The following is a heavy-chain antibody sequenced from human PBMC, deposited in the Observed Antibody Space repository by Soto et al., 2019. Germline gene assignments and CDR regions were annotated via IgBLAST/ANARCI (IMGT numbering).Heavy chain of an antibody. Sequence: QVQLQQSGPELVKPSQNLSLTCTVSGGSMSSGGYYWSWIRQHPGKGLEWIGYVYYTGSTYYNPSLKSRVTISVDTSNNQFSLRLSSVTAADTAVYYCARDHIGMASGTRYIDYWGQGTLVTVSS. CDR1: GGSMSSGGYY. CDR3: ARDHIGMASGTRYIDY. CDR2: VYYTGST. J-gene: IGHJ4*02. D-gene: IGHD2-21*01. V-gene: IGHV4-31*03.